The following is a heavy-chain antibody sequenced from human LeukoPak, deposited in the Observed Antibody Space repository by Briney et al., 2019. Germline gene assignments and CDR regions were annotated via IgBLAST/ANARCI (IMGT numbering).Heavy chain of an antibody. J-gene: IGHJ5*02. D-gene: IGHD2-21*01. V-gene: IGHV4-39*01. CDR1: GGSISSSSYY. CDR3: ARQGYSTYRFDP. CDR2: IYYSGST. Sequence: KPSETLSLTCTVSGGSISSSSYYWGWIRQPPGKGLEWIGSIYYSGSTYYNPSLKSRVTISVDLSNNQFSLKLTSVTAADTAVFYCARQGYSTYRFDPWGQGTLVTVSS.